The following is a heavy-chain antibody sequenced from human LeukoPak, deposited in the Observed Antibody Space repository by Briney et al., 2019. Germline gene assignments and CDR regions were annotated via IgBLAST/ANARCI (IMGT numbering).Heavy chain of an antibody. Sequence: GGSLRLSCAASGFTFSSYGMHWVRQAPGKGLEWVASIWFDASNKYYADSVKGRFTISRDNSKNTLYLQMNSLRAEDTAVYYCAKGAGYFDYWGQGTLVTVSS. J-gene: IGHJ4*02. CDR3: AKGAGYFDY. CDR2: IWFDASNK. V-gene: IGHV3-30*02. CDR1: GFTFSSYG.